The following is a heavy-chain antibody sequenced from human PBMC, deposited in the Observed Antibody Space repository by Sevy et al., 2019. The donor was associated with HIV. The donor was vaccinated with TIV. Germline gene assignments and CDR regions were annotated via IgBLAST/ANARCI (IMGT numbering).Heavy chain of an antibody. D-gene: IGHD4-4*01. CDR1: GFTFGDYA. V-gene: IGHV3-49*04. Sequence: GGSLRLSCTVSGFTFGDYAMSWVRQAPGKGLEWVSFIRSKAYGGTTEYATSVKGRFSITGDASKSITYLQMNSLKTEDTAVYYCTREFNYALYYYMDVWGKGTMVTVSS. J-gene: IGHJ6*03. CDR3: TREFNYALYYYMDV. CDR2: IRSKAYGGTT.